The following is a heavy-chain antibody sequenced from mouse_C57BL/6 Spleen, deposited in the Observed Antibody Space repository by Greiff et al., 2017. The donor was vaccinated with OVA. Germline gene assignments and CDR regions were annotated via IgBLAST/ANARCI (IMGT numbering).Heavy chain of an antibody. V-gene: IGHV5-6*01. CDR3: ARQGDYGSSLYYFDY. Sequence: EVHLVESGGDLVKPGGSLKLSCAASGFTFSSYGMSWVRQTPDKRLEWVATISSGGSYTYYPDSVKGRFTISRDNAKNTLYLQMSSLKSEDTAMYYCARQGDYGSSLYYFDYWGQGTTLTGSS. CDR2: ISSGGSYT. D-gene: IGHD1-1*01. J-gene: IGHJ2*01. CDR1: GFTFSSYG.